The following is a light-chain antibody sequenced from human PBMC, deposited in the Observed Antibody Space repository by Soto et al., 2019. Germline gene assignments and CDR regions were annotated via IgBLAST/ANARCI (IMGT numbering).Light chain of an antibody. V-gene: IGLV2-23*01. Sequence: QSVLTQPASVSGSPGQSITISCTGTSNDVSWYQQHPGKPPKLMVFEGTKRPSPVSNRFSDSKSGNTASLTISGLQAEDEADYYCSSYARSITYVVFGGGTKVTVL. J-gene: IGLJ2*01. CDR1: SNDV. CDR3: SSYARSITYVV. CDR2: EGT.